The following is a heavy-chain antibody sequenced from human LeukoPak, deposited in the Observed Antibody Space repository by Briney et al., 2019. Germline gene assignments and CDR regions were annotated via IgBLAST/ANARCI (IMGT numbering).Heavy chain of an antibody. CDR2: INWNGGST. D-gene: IGHD1-26*01. Sequence: GGSLRLSCAASGFTFDDYGMSWVRQAPGKGLEWVSGINWNGGSTGYADSVKGRFTISRDNAKNSLYLQMNSLRAEDTALYYCAGGGIVGATTGDAFDIWGQGTMVTVSS. J-gene: IGHJ3*02. V-gene: IGHV3-20*04. CDR1: GFTFDDYG. CDR3: AGGGIVGATTGDAFDI.